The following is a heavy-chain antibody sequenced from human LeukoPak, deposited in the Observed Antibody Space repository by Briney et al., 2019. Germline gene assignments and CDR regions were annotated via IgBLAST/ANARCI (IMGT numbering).Heavy chain of an antibody. CDR3: ARSLAVAGEDY. CDR2: IYSGGST. Sequence: GGSLRLSCAASGFTVSSNYMSWVRQAPGKGLEWVSVIYSGGSTYYADSVKGRFTISRDNSKNPLYLQMNSLRAEDTAVYYCARSLAVAGEDYWGQGTMVTVSS. J-gene: IGHJ4*02. V-gene: IGHV3-53*05. D-gene: IGHD6-19*01. CDR1: GFTVSSNY.